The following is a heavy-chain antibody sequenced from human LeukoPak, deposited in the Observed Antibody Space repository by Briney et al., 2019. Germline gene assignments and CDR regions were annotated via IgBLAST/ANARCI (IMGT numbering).Heavy chain of an antibody. Sequence: SETLSLTCTVSGGSISSGGYYWSWIRQHPGKGLEWIGYIYYSGSTYYNPSLKSRVTISVDTSKNQFSLKLSSVTAADTAVYYCARVPGIAAAGHFDYWGQGTLVTVSS. CDR2: IYYSGST. J-gene: IGHJ4*02. CDR1: GGSISSGGYY. V-gene: IGHV4-31*03. CDR3: ARVPGIAAAGHFDY. D-gene: IGHD6-13*01.